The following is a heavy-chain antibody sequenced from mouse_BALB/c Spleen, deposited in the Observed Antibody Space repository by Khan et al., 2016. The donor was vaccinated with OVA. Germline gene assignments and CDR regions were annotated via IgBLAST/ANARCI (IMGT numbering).Heavy chain of an antibody. J-gene: IGHJ1*01. CDR3: ARSTWYFDV. CDR2: IDPYFGGI. CDR1: GYSFTGYN. V-gene: IGHV1S135*01. Sequence: IQLVQSGPELEKPGASVKISCKASGYSFTGYNMNWVKQSNGKSLEWIGNIDPYFGGITYNQKFKGKATLTVDKSSSTAYMQLKSLTSEDSAVYYCARSTWYFDVWGAGTTVAVSS.